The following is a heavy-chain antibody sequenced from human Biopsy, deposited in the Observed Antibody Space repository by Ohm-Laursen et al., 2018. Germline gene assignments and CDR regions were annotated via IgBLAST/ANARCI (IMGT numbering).Heavy chain of an antibody. J-gene: IGHJ6*02. CDR1: GGYISSDY. Sequence: SETLSLTCTVSGGYISSDYWSWIRQTPGKGLEWIGYIYYGGSTNYNPSLKSRVTISVDTSKNQFSLRLNSVTAADTAVYYCARATNSTGWPYYYFYGMDVWGQGTTVTVSS. CDR3: ARATNSTGWPYYYFYGMDV. V-gene: IGHV4-59*01. D-gene: IGHD2/OR15-2a*01. CDR2: IYYGGST.